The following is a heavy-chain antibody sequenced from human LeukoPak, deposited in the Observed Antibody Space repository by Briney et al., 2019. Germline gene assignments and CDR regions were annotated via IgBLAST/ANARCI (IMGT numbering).Heavy chain of an antibody. J-gene: IGHJ6*02. CDR2: INHSGST. CDR1: GGSFSGYY. D-gene: IGHD2-2*01. V-gene: IGHV4-34*01. Sequence: SETLSLTCAVYGGSFSGYYWSWIRQPPGKGLEWIGEINHSGSTNYNPSLKSRVTMSVDTSKNQFSLKLSSVTAADTAVYYCAREACSSTSCYSYYYYGMDVWGQGTTVTVSS. CDR3: AREACSSTSCYSYYYYGMDV.